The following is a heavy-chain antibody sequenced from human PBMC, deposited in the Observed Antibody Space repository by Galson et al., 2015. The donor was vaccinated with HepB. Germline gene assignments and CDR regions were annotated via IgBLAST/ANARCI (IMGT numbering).Heavy chain of an antibody. Sequence: SVKVSCKASGYTFSSYDIHWVRQAPGQRPEWMGWINAGNGNTKYSQKFQGRVTITRDTSASTAYMELSSLRSEDTAVYYCARGRGYSGYEENDYWGQGTLVTVSS. CDR1: GYTFSSYD. D-gene: IGHD5-12*01. J-gene: IGHJ4*02. V-gene: IGHV1-3*01. CDR2: INAGNGNT. CDR3: ARGRGYSGYEENDY.